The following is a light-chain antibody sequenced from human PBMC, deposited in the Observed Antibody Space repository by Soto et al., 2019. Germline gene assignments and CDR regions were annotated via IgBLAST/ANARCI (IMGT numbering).Light chain of an antibody. V-gene: IGLV1-40*01. CDR2: GNI. CDR3: QSYDISLSGIV. J-gene: IGLJ7*01. Sequence: QTVVTQPPSVSGAPGQRVTISCTGSSSNIGSGYDVHWYQQLPGTAPKLLIYGNINRPSGVPDRFSGSKSGTSASLAITGLQAEDEADYYCQSYDISLSGIVFGGGTQLTVL. CDR1: SSNIGSGYD.